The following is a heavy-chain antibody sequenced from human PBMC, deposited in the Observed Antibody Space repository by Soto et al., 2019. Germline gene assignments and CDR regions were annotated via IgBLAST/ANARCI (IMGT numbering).Heavy chain of an antibody. CDR2: IYYSGST. CDR3: SGGATPYYYGMDV. V-gene: IGHV4-61*01. CDR1: GGSVSSGSYY. D-gene: IGHD1-26*01. Sequence: SETLSLTCTVSGGSVSSGSYYWSWIRQPPGKGLEWIGYIYYSGSTNYNPSLKSRVTISVDTSKNQFSLKLSSVTAADTAVYYCSGGATPYYYGMDVWGQGTTVTVSS. J-gene: IGHJ6*02.